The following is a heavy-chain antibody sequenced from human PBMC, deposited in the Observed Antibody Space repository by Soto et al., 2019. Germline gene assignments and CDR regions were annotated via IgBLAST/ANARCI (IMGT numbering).Heavy chain of an antibody. CDR3: ARIPRYSYPTSDPLDN. J-gene: IGHJ4*02. V-gene: IGHV1-69*08. D-gene: IGHD2-15*01. Sequence: GASVKVSCKASGGTFSTYTFSWVRQAPGQGLEWMGSILPIMGSVNYAHDFRGRLSITADPSTTTAYMELTSLTSHDTAIYYCARIPRYSYPTSDPLDNWGQGTLVTVSS. CDR2: ILPIMGSV. CDR1: GGTFSTYT.